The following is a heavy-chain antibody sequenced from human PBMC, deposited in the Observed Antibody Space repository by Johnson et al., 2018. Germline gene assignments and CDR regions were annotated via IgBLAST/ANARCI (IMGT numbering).Heavy chain of an antibody. Sequence: QVQLQQWGAGLLKPSETLSLTCAVYGGSFSDYYISWIRQAPGKGLAWVSYISSSGRTRYYADPVKGRFTISRDNAKNSLHLQRNMLGAEDTAGYHRASYSQHLVVDDYYYYMDVWGKGTTVTVSS. J-gene: IGHJ6*03. CDR1: GGSFSDYY. V-gene: IGHV3-11*04. CDR3: ASYSQHLVVDDYYYYMDV. D-gene: IGHD6-13*01. CDR2: ISSSGRTR.